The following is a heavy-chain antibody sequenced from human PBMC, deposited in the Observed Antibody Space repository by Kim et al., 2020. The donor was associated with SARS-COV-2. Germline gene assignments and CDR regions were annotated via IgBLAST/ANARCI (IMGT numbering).Heavy chain of an antibody. D-gene: IGHD3-16*01. J-gene: IGHJ3*02. V-gene: IGHV4-39*01. Sequence: SETLSLTCTVSGGSISSSSYYWGWIRQPPGKGLEWIGSIYYSGSTYYNPSLKSRVTISVDTSKNQFSLKLSSVTAADTAVYYCARRALIADAFDIWGQGTMVPVSS. CDR3: ARRALIADAFDI. CDR1: GGSISSSSYY. CDR2: IYYSGST.